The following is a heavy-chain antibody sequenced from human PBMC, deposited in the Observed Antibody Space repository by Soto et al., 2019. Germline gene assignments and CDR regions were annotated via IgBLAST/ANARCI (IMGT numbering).Heavy chain of an antibody. CDR2: LNSDGSST. CDR3: ARGKVTVSSSSWYERSGDYGMDV. D-gene: IGHD6-13*01. J-gene: IGHJ6*02. V-gene: IGHV3-74*01. Sequence: GGSLRLSCAASGFTFSSYWMHWVRQAPGKGLVWVSRLNSDGSSTSYADSVKGRFTISRDNAKNTLYLQMNSLRAEDTAVYYCARGKVTVSSSSWYERSGDYGMDVWGQGTTVTVSS. CDR1: GFTFSSYW.